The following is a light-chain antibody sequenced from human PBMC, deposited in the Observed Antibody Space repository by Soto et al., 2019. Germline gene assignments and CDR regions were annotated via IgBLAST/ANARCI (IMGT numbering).Light chain of an antibody. CDR1: SSDVGAYIY. V-gene: IGLV2-8*01. CDR2: EAS. Sequence: HSALTQPPSASGSPGQSVTISCTGTSSDVGAYIYVSWYQHHPGKAPKLIIYEASKRPSGVPDRFSGSKSGDTASLTVSGLQAEDEADYYCGSYAGGNNPYVFGTGTKVTVL. J-gene: IGLJ1*01. CDR3: GSYAGGNNPYV.